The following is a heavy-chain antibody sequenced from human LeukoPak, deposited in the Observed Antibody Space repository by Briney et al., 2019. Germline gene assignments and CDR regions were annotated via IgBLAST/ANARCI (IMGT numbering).Heavy chain of an antibody. CDR1: GGSISSGDYY. CDR2: IYYSGST. CDR3: ARDLWGGNYFDY. D-gene: IGHD2-21*01. Sequence: SQTLSLTCTVSGGSISSGDYYWSWIRQPPGKGLEWIGYIYYSGSTYYNPSLKSRVTISVDTSKNQFSLKLSSVTAADTPVYYCARDLWGGNYFDYWGQGTLVAVSS. V-gene: IGHV4-30-4*01. J-gene: IGHJ4*02.